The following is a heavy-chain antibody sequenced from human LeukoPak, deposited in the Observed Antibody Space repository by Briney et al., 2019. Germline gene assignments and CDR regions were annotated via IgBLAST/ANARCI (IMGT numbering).Heavy chain of an antibody. J-gene: IGHJ5*02. CDR3: ARDGPYGSGSSWFDP. Sequence: SETLSLTCTVSGGSISSYYWSWIRQPPGKGLEWIGYIYYSGSTNYNPSLKSRVTISVDTSKNQFSLKLSSVTAADTAVYYCARDGPYGSGSSWFDPWGQGTLVTVSS. D-gene: IGHD3-10*01. V-gene: IGHV4-59*12. CDR1: GGSISSYY. CDR2: IYYSGST.